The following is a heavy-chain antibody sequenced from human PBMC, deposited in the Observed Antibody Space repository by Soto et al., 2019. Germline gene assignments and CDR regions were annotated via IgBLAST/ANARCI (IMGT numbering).Heavy chain of an antibody. CDR2: ISYDGTSK. CDR1: GFTFSSYG. V-gene: IGHV3-30*18. Sequence: QVQLVESGGGVVQPGRSLRLSCAASGFTFSSYGMHWVRQAPGKGLEWVAVISYDGTSKYYADSVKGRFTISRDNSKNMLYLEMNSLRAEATAVYYCAKVGGSGWPPYPYGMDVWGQGTTVTVSS. J-gene: IGHJ6*02. D-gene: IGHD6-25*01. CDR3: AKVGGSGWPPYPYGMDV.